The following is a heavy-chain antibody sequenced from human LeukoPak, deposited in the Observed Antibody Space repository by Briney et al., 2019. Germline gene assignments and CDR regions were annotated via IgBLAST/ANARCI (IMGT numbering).Heavy chain of an antibody. V-gene: IGHV3-7*01. CDR1: GFTFSSYW. Sequence: GGSLRLSCAASGFTFSSYWMSWVRQAPGNGLEWVANIKQDGSEKYYVDSVKGRFTISRDNAKNSLYLQMNSLRAEDTAVYYCAREGYSYLVYYFDYWGQGTLVTVSS. D-gene: IGHD5-18*01. CDR2: IKQDGSEK. CDR3: AREGYSYLVYYFDY. J-gene: IGHJ4*02.